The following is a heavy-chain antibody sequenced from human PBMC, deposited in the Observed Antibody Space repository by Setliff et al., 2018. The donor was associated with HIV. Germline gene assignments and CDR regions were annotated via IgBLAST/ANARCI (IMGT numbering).Heavy chain of an antibody. D-gene: IGHD3-22*01. CDR2: INPTGGST. Sequence: ASVKVSCKASGGTFSSYAISWVRQAPGQGLEWMGVINPTGGSTRNTQKFQGRVTMTRDTSISTAYRELSRLRSDDTAVYYCARGMDYYDTSGYYQYYFDYWGQGTLVTVSS. J-gene: IGHJ4*02. CDR3: ARGMDYYDTSGYYQYYFDY. V-gene: IGHV1-2*02. CDR1: GGTFSSYA.